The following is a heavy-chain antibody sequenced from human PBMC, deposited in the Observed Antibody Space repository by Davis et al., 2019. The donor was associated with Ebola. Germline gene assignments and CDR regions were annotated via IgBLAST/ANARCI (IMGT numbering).Heavy chain of an antibody. CDR1: GFTFSSYS. D-gene: IGHD1-26*01. J-gene: IGHJ4*02. V-gene: IGHV3-7*01. CDR2: IKEDGGEK. Sequence: GESLKISCAASGFTFSSYSMNWVRQAPGKGPEWVAIIKEDGGEKYYVDSVKGRFTIFRDNAKNSLYLQMNSLRAEDTAVYYCARSEWELLGYYFDYWGQGTLVTVSS. CDR3: ARSEWELLGYYFDY.